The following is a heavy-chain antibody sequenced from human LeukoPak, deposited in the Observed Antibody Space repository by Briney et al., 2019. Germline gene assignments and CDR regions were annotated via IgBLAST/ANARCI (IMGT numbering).Heavy chain of an antibody. CDR1: GYTFTSYG. D-gene: IGHD6-13*01. Sequence: ASVKVSCKASGYTFTSYGISWVRQAPGQGLEWMGWISAYNGNTNYAQKLQGRVTMTTDTSTSTAYMELRSLRSDDTAVYYCARDRESLVAAAGPSDYWGQGTLVTVSS. V-gene: IGHV1-18*01. J-gene: IGHJ4*02. CDR3: ARDRESLVAAAGPSDY. CDR2: ISAYNGNT.